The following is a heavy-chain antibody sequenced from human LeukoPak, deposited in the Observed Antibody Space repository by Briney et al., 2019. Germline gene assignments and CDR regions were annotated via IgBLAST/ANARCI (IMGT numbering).Heavy chain of an antibody. V-gene: IGHV3-66*01. CDR1: GFSVTSNR. Sequence: GGSLRLSCAASGFSVTSNRMNWVRQAPGKGLEWVSIIYTGGTTHYADSLNDRFTISRDDSINTLYLQMNSLRAEDTAVYYCARDSSSYYFDYWGQGTLVTVSS. D-gene: IGHD6-6*01. J-gene: IGHJ4*02. CDR3: ARDSSSYYFDY. CDR2: IYTGGTT.